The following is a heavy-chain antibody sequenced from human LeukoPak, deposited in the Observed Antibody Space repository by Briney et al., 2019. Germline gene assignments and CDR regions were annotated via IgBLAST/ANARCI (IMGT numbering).Heavy chain of an antibody. J-gene: IGHJ4*02. D-gene: IGHD5-24*01. CDR2: ISSSSSYI. CDR3: ARVGPTGDGYNYPYFDY. CDR1: GFTFSSYS. Sequence: GGSLRLSCAASGFTFSSYSMNWVRQAPGKGLEWVSSISSSSSYIYYADSVKGRFTISRDNAKNSLYLQMNSLRAEDTAVYYCARVGPTGDGYNYPYFDYWGQGTLVTVSS. V-gene: IGHV3-21*01.